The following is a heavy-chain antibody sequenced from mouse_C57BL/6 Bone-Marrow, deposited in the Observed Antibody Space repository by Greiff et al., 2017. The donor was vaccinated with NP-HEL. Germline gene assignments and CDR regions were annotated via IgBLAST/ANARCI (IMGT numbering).Heavy chain of an antibody. CDR3: ARSGPYYGSSYVGFAY. Sequence: QVQLQQPGAELVRPGSSVKLSCKASGYTFTSYWMHWVKQRPIQGLEWIGNIDPSDSETHYNQKFKDKATLTVDKSSSTAYMQLSSLTSEDSAVYYCARSGPYYGSSYVGFAYWGQGTLVTVSA. CDR2: IDPSDSET. CDR1: GYTFTSYW. J-gene: IGHJ3*01. V-gene: IGHV1-52*01. D-gene: IGHD1-1*01.